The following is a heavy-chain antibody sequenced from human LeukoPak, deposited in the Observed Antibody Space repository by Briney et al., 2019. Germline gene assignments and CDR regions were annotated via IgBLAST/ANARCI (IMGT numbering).Heavy chain of an antibody. Sequence: ASVKVSCKASGYTFTSYYMHWVRQAPGQGLEWMGIINPSGGSTSYAQKFQGRVTMTRDTSTSTVYMELSSLRSEDTAVYYCAWELELPGWFDPWGQGTLVTVSS. CDR1: GYTFTSYY. V-gene: IGHV1-46*01. D-gene: IGHD1-7*01. CDR3: AWELELPGWFDP. J-gene: IGHJ5*02. CDR2: INPSGGST.